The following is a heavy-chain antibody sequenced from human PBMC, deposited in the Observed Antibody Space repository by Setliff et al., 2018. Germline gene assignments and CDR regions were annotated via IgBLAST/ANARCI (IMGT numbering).Heavy chain of an antibody. J-gene: IGHJ3*02. V-gene: IGHV5-51*01. CDR2: IYPGDSDT. Sequence: GESLKISCKGPGYSFSIYWIGWVRQMPGKGLEWMGIIYPGDSDTIYRPSFRGQVTISADKSISTAYLQWSSLKASDTAMYYCARRAGDAFDIWGQGTMVTVSS. CDR3: ARRAGDAFDI. CDR1: GYSFSIYW.